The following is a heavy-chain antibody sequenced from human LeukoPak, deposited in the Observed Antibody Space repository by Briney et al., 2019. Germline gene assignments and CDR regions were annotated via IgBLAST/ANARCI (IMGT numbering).Heavy chain of an antibody. CDR1: GGSISSGGYY. D-gene: IGHD1-14*01. J-gene: IGHJ6*02. CDR3: ARDSHAGGDYYYGMDV. V-gene: IGHV4-31*03. CDR2: IYYSGST. Sequence: SETLSLTCTVSGGSISSGGYYWSWVRQHPGKGLEGIGYIYYSGSTYYNPSLKSRVTISVDTSKNQFSLKLSSVTAADTAVYYCARDSHAGGDYYYGMDVWGQGTTVTVSS.